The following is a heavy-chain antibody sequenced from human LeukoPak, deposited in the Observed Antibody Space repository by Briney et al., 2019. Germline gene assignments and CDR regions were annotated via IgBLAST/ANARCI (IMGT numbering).Heavy chain of an antibody. J-gene: IGHJ4*02. CDR2: INPNSGGT. CDR1: GYTFSGYY. Sequence: GASMKVSCKASGYTFSGYYMYWVRQAPGQGLEWMGWINPNSGGTNFAQKFQGRVTMTRGTSISTAYMELSRLKSDDTAVYYCARNAYSSGWTGFDYWGQGTLVTVSS. D-gene: IGHD6-19*01. V-gene: IGHV1-2*02. CDR3: ARNAYSSGWTGFDY.